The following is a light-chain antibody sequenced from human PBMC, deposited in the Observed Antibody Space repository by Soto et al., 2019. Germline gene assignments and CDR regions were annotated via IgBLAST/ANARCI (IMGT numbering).Light chain of an antibody. CDR1: RGHSSYA. CDR3: QTWGTGIVV. V-gene: IGLV4-69*01. Sequence: QLVLTQSPSASASLGASVKLTCTLSRGHSSYAIAWHQQQPEKGPRYLMKLNSDGSHSKGDGIPDRFSGSSSGPERYLTISSLQSEDEADYYCQTWGTGIVVFGGGTKLTVL. CDR2: LNSDGSH. J-gene: IGLJ2*01.